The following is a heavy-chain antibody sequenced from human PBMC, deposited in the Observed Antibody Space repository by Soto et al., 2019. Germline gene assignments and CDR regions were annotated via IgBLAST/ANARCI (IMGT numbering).Heavy chain of an antibody. CDR2: IYYSGST. Sequence: SETLSLTCTVSGGSISSYYWSWIRQPPGKGLEWIGYIYYSGSTNYNPSLKSRVTISVDTSKNQFSLKLSSVTAADTAVYYCVRGATGTTGYFDYWGQGTLVTVSS. D-gene: IGHD1-1*01. J-gene: IGHJ4*02. CDR1: GGSISSYY. V-gene: IGHV4-59*01. CDR3: VRGATGTTGYFDY.